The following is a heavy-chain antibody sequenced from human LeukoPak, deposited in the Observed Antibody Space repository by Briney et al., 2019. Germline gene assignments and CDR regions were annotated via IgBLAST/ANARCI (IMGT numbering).Heavy chain of an antibody. V-gene: IGHV3-64*04. CDR1: GFTFSSYA. Sequence: GGSLRLSCAASGFTFSSYAMHWVRQAPGKGLEYVSAISSNGGSTYYADSVKGRFTISRDNSKNTLYLQMNSLRAEDTAVYYCAKGRNLRFLEWFVPRDAFDIWGQGTMVTVSS. D-gene: IGHD3-3*01. CDR3: AKGRNLRFLEWFVPRDAFDI. CDR2: ISSNGGST. J-gene: IGHJ3*02.